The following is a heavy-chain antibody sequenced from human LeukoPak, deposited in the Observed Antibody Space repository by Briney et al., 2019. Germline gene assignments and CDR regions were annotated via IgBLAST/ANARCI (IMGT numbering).Heavy chain of an antibody. CDR1: GFTFSSYA. D-gene: IGHD3-10*01. J-gene: IGHJ6*02. V-gene: IGHV3-23*01. Sequence: GGSLRLSCAASGFTFSSYAMSWVRQAPGKGLEWVSAISGSGVSAYYADSVKGRFTISRDNSENTLYLQMNSLRAEDTAVYYCAKDIVYGSGSCLDVWGQGTTVTVSS. CDR3: AKDIVYGSGSCLDV. CDR2: ISGSGVSA.